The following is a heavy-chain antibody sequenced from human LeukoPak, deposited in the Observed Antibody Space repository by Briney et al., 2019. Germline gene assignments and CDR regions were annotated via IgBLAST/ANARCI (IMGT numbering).Heavy chain of an antibody. V-gene: IGHV1-69*06. D-gene: IGHD2-2*01. CDR3: ARVGDDCSSTSCTTYSWFDP. CDR1: GGTFSSYA. J-gene: IGHJ5*02. CDR2: IIPIFGTA. Sequence: SVKVSCKASGGTFSSYAISWVRQAPGQGLEWMGGIIPIFGTANYAQKFQGRVTITADKSTSTAYMELSSLRSEDTAVYYCARVGDDCSSTSCTTYSWFDPWGQGTLVTVSS.